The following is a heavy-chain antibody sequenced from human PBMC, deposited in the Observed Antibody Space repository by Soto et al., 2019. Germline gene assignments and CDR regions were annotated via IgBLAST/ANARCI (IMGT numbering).Heavy chain of an antibody. Sequence: QPGGSLRLSCAASGFTFSSYGIHWVRQAPGKGLEWVAVISYDGSNKYYADSVKGRFTISRDNSKSTLYLQMNSLRAEDTAVYYCAKDVTKYYYGMDVWGQGTTVTVSS. CDR1: GFTFSSYG. CDR3: AKDVTKYYYGMDV. J-gene: IGHJ6*02. V-gene: IGHV3-30*18. CDR2: ISYDGSNK.